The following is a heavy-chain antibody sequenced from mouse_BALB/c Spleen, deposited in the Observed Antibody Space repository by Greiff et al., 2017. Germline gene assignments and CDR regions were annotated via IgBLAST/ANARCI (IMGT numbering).Heavy chain of an antibody. J-gene: IGHJ4*01. CDR3: ARDGYDGEAMDD. CDR1: GYAFSSYW. V-gene: IGHV1-80*01. Sequence: QVQLQQSGAELVRPGSSVKISCKASGYAFSSYWMNWVKQRPGQGLEWIGQIYPGDGDTNYNGKFKGKATLTADKSSSTAYMQLSSLTSEDSAVYFCARDGYDGEAMDDWGQGTSVTVSS. D-gene: IGHD2-2*01. CDR2: IYPGDGDT.